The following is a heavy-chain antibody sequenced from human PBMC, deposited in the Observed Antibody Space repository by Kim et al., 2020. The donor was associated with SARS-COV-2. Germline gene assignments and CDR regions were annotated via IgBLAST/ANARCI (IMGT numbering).Heavy chain of an antibody. CDR3: PRIPGVQWYSSGWYEGYPGPHYGMDV. CDR1: GGSVSSGSYY. CDR2: IYYSGST. Sequence: SETLSLTCTVSGGSVSSGSYYWSWIRQPPGKGLEWIGYIYYSGSTNYNPSLKSRVTISVDTSKNQFSLKLSSVTAADTAVYYCPRIPGVQWYSSGWYEGYPGPHYGMDVWGQGTTVTVSS. J-gene: IGHJ6*02. D-gene: IGHD6-19*01. V-gene: IGHV4-61*01.